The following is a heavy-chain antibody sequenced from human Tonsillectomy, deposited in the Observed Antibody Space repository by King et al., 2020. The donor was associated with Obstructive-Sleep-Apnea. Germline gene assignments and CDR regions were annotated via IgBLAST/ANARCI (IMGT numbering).Heavy chain of an antibody. Sequence: VQLQESGPGLVKPSGTLSLTCAVSGGSISSGNGWTWVLQPPGKGLEWIGEISHTGSTTYSPFLKGRVTISIHQSKNQFSLKLSSVTAADTAVYYCARITVDTALINLDSWGQGTLVTVSS. D-gene: IGHD5-18*01. CDR2: ISHTGST. CDR3: ARITVDTALINLDS. J-gene: IGHJ4*02. V-gene: IGHV4-4*02. CDR1: GGSISSGNG.